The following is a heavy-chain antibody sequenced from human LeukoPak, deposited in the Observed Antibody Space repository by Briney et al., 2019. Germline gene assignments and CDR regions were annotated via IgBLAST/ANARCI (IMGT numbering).Heavy chain of an antibody. CDR1: GDSIGRGSYY. CDR3: ATPNDSSGYRPFDY. V-gene: IGHV4-61*02. Sequence: SETLSLTCAVSGDSIGRGSYYWGWLRQPAGKAPEWIGRIFNTGSTSYNPSLKSRVTISVDTSKDQFSLKLSSVTAADTAVYYCATPNDSSGYRPFDYWGQGTLVTVSS. CDR2: IFNTGST. D-gene: IGHD3-22*01. J-gene: IGHJ4*02.